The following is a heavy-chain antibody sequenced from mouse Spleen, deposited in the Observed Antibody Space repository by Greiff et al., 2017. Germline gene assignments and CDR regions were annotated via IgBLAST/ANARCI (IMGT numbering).Heavy chain of an antibody. CDR2: ISYDGSN. CDR1: GYSITSGYY. V-gene: IGHV3-6*01. CDR3: AREGDYRYAAWFAY. Sequence: EVKLVESGPGLVKPSQSLSLTCSVTGYSITSGYYWNWIRQFPGNKLEWMGYISYDGSNNYNPSLKNRISITRDTSKNQFFLKLNSVTTEDTATYYCAREGDYRYAAWFAYWGQGTLVTVSA. D-gene: IGHD2-14*01. J-gene: IGHJ3*01.